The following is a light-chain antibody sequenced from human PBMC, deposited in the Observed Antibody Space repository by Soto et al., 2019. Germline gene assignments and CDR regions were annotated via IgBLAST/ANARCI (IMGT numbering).Light chain of an antibody. Sequence: EIVLTQSPGTLSLSPGERATLSCRASQSFSSSFLAWYHQKPGQAPRRLIYGASSSATGIPDRFSGSGSGKDFTHTISRLESEDVAVYYCQQYDSSPWTFGQGNKVEIK. J-gene: IGKJ1*01. CDR1: QSFSSSF. CDR2: GAS. V-gene: IGKV3-20*01. CDR3: QQYDSSPWT.